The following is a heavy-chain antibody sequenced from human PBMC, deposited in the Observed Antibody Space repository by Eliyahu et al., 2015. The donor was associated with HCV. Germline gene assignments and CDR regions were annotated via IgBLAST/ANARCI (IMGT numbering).Heavy chain of an antibody. CDR1: GYTFTGXY. Sequence: QVQLXQSGAEVKKPGASVXVSCKASGYTFTGXYMHWVRQAPGQGLEWMGWINPNSGGTNYAQKFQGRVTMTRDTSISTAYMELSRLRSDDTAVYYCARDLGFGHLGYYYYGMDVWGQGTTVTVSS. V-gene: IGHV1-2*02. CDR2: INPNSGGT. CDR3: ARDLGFGHLGYYYYGMDV. D-gene: IGHD3-10*01. J-gene: IGHJ6*02.